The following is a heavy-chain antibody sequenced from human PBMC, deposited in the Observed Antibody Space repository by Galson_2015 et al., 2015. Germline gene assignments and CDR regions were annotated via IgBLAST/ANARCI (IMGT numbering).Heavy chain of an antibody. CDR2: ITPIFGTA. Sequence: SVKVSCKASGGSFSIYDISWVRQAPGQGPQWMGGITPIFGTANYAQRFQGRVTITAEQSTSTAYMELSSLRSEDTAVYYCARPSQDCSTNTCPYNYWGPGTLVTVSS. CDR1: GGSFSIYD. J-gene: IGHJ4*02. V-gene: IGHV1-69*13. D-gene: IGHD2-2*01. CDR3: ARPSQDCSTNTCPYNY.